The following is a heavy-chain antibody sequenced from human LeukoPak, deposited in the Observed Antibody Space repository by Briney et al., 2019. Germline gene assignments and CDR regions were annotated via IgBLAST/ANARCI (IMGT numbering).Heavy chain of an antibody. CDR3: ARAYYDLPIDY. CDR2: IYYSGST. Sequence: SETLSLTCTVSGGSISSSSYYWGWIRQPPGKGLEWIGSIYYSGSTYYNPSLKSRVTMSVDTSKNQFSLKLSSVTAADTAVYYCARAYYDLPIDYWGQGTLVTVSS. CDR1: GGSISSSSYY. V-gene: IGHV4-39*01. D-gene: IGHD3-22*01. J-gene: IGHJ4*02.